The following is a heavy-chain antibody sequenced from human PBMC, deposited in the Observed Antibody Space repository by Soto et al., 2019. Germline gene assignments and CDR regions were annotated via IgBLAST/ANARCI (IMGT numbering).Heavy chain of an antibody. D-gene: IGHD2-2*02. CDR1: GFTFSSYA. Sequence: QVQLVESGGGVVQPGRSLRLSCAASGFTFSSYAMHWVRQAPGKGLEWVAVISYDGSNKYYADSVKGRFTISRDNSKNTLYLQMNSLRAEDTAVYYCAREGLVPAATPRFDYWGQGTLVTVSS. V-gene: IGHV3-30-3*01. J-gene: IGHJ4*02. CDR3: AREGLVPAATPRFDY. CDR2: ISYDGSNK.